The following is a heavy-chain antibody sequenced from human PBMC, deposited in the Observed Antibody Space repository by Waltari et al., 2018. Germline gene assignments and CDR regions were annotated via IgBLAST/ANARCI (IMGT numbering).Heavy chain of an antibody. CDR3: ATHDILTGYHLDY. CDR2: FDPEDGET. J-gene: IGHJ4*02. CDR1: GYTLPDLS. Sequence: QVQLVQSGAEVKKPGASVKVSCKASGYTLPDLSMHWLRQAPGKGLEWMGGFDPEDGETIYAQKFQGRGTMTEDTSTDTAYMELSSLRSEDTAVYYCATHDILTGYHLDYWGQGTLVTVSS. D-gene: IGHD3-9*01. V-gene: IGHV1-24*01.